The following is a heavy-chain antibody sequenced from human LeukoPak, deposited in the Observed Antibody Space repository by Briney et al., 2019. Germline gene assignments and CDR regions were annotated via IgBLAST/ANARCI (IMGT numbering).Heavy chain of an antibody. D-gene: IGHD2-15*01. J-gene: IGHJ6*03. CDR1: GYSFTSYW. CDR3: ARVVAATTYYYYYYMDV. Sequence: GESLKISCKGSGYSFTSYWIGWVRQMPGKGLEWMGIIYPGDSKTRYSPSFQGQVTISADKSISTAYLQWSSLKASDTAMYYCARVVAATTYYYYYYMDVWGKGTTVTVSS. V-gene: IGHV5-51*01. CDR2: IYPGDSKT.